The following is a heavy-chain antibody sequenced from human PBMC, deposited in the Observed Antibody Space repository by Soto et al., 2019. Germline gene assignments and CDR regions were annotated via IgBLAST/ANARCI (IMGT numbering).Heavy chain of an antibody. J-gene: IGHJ4*02. CDR2: ISGSGGST. V-gene: IGHV3-23*01. Sequence: PGGSLRLSCAASGFTFSSYAMSWVRQAPGKGLEWVSAISGSGGSTYYADSVKGRFTISRDNSKNTLYLQMNSLRAEDTAVYYCVSRSGWIKGGYYFDYWGQGTLVTV. CDR3: VSRSGWIKGGYYFDY. D-gene: IGHD6-19*01. CDR1: GFTFSSYA.